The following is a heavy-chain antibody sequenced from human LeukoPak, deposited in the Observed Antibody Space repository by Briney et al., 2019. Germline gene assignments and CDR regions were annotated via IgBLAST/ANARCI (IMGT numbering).Heavy chain of an antibody. CDR3: VRDYSNFVQGD. CDR2: IYSGGET. D-gene: IGHD4-11*01. J-gene: IGHJ4*02. CDR1: GDSISSSHYY. V-gene: IGHV4-39*02. Sequence: SETLSLTCTVSGDSISSSHYYWGWIRQSPGMGLEWIGSIYSGGETHYNPSLNSRVTIFLDTSKDRFSLNLISVTATGTAVYYCVRDYSNFVQGDWGQGTLVTVSS.